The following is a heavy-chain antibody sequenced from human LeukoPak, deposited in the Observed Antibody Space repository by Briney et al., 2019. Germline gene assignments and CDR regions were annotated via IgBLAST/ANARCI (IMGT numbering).Heavy chain of an antibody. CDR3: ARDLGYCTNGVCHTRFDY. J-gene: IGHJ4*02. CDR1: GFTFDDYG. Sequence: GGSLRLSCAASGFTFDDYGMSWVRQAPGKGLEWVSGINWNGGSTGYADSVKGRFTISRDNAKNSLYLRMNSLRAEDTALYYCARDLGYCTNGVCHTRFDYWGQGTLVAVSS. V-gene: IGHV3-20*04. CDR2: INWNGGST. D-gene: IGHD2-8*01.